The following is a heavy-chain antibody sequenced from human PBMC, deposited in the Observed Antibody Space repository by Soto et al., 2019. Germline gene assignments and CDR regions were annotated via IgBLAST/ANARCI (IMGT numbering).Heavy chain of an antibody. J-gene: IGHJ4*02. Sequence: ASVKVSCKASGYTFTSYDINWVQQATGQGLEWMGWMNPNSGNTGYAQKFQGRVTMTRNTSISTAYMELSSLRSEDTAVYYCATGRYCSGGSSYLGYWGQGTLVTVSP. D-gene: IGHD2-15*01. CDR2: MNPNSGNT. CDR1: GYTFTSYD. V-gene: IGHV1-8*01. CDR3: ATGRYCSGGSSYLGY.